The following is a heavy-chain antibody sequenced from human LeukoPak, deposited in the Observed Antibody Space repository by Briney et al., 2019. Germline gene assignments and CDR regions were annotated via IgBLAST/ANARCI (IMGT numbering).Heavy chain of an antibody. J-gene: IGHJ4*02. CDR1: GGSISSDDYY. Sequence: SQTLSLTCIVSGGSISSDDYYWRWVRQPPGKGLEWIGHITYSGSTDYRPSLRSRVTMSVDTSKNQFSLKLNSVTAAETAMYFCARGGVGGYDYFDSWGQGTLVAVSS. CDR3: ARGGVGGYDYFDS. CDR2: ITYSGST. V-gene: IGHV4-30-4*01. D-gene: IGHD5-12*01.